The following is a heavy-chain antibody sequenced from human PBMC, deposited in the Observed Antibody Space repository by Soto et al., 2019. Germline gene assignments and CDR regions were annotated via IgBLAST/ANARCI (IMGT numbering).Heavy chain of an antibody. V-gene: IGHV4-31*03. J-gene: IGHJ4*02. CDR1: GGYISSGGYY. CDR3: ARGGVRWYDFDY. CDR2: IYYSGST. Sequence: QVQLQESGPGLVKPSQTLSLTCTVSGGYISSGGYYWSWIRPHPGKGLEWIGYIYYSGSTYYNPSLKSRVTISVDTSKNQFSLKLSSVTAADTAVYYCARGGVRWYDFDYWGQGTLGNVSS. D-gene: IGHD6-13*01.